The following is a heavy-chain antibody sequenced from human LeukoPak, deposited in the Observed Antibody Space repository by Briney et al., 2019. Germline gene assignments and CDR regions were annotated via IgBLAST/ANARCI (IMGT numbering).Heavy chain of an antibody. CDR1: GGSISTYY. CDR3: ARAVGGAVGY. Sequence: SETLSLTCTVSGGSISTYYWSWIRQPPGKGLEWIGYIYYSGSTNYNPSLKSRVTISVDTSKNQFSLKLSSVTAADTAVYYCARAVGGAVGYWGQGALVTVSS. V-gene: IGHV4-59*01. D-gene: IGHD1-26*01. J-gene: IGHJ4*02. CDR2: IYYSGST.